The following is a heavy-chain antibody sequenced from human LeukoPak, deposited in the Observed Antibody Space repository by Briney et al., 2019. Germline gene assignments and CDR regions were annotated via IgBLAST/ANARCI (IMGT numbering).Heavy chain of an antibody. V-gene: IGHV4-4*07. CDR3: ARDDYYGSGSYYAFDY. Sequence: SETLSLTCTVSGGSISSYYWTWIRQPAGKGLEWIGRIYPSGSTNYNPSLKSRVTMSVDASKNQFSLKLSSVTAADTAVYYCARDDYYGSGSYYAFDYWGQGTLVTVSS. CDR1: GGSISSYY. D-gene: IGHD3-10*01. CDR2: IYPSGST. J-gene: IGHJ4*02.